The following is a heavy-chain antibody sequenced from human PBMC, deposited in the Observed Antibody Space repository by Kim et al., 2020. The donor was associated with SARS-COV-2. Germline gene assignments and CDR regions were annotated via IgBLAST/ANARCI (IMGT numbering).Heavy chain of an antibody. J-gene: IGHJ4*02. V-gene: IGHV6-1*01. CDR1: GDSVSSNSAA. Sequence: SQTLSLTCAISGDSVSSNSAAWNWIRQSPSRGLEWLGRTYYRSKWYNDYAVSVKSRITINPDTSKNQFSLQLNSVTPEDMAVYYCARWRGSGDYSSSWYYFDYWGQGTLVTVSS. D-gene: IGHD6-13*01. CDR2: TYYRSKWYN. CDR3: ARWRGSGDYSSSWYYFDY.